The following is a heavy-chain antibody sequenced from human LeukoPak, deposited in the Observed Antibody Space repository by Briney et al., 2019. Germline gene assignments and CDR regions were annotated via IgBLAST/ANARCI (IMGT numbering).Heavy chain of an antibody. Sequence: GSLRLSCAASGFTFSTYWMHWVRQAPGKGLVWVSRINSDGSDTSYADSVKGRFTISRDNAKNTLYLQMNSLRAEDTAVYYCARGVSPLNYYFDYWGQGTLVTVSS. J-gene: IGHJ4*02. CDR3: ARGVSPLNYYFDY. CDR1: GFTFSTYW. CDR2: INSDGSDT. V-gene: IGHV3-74*01. D-gene: IGHD6-13*01.